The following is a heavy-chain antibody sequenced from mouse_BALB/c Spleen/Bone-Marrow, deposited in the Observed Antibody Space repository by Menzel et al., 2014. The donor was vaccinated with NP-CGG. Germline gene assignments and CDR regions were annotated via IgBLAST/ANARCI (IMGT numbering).Heavy chain of an antibody. CDR2: INPYNGDT. CDR3: ARSGYYGSSYFDY. Sequence: VQLKQSGPELVKPGASVKISCKASGYSFTGYFMNWVMQSHGKSLEWIGRINPYNGDTFYNQKFKGKATLTVDKSSSTAHMELRSLASEDSAVYYCARSGYYGSSYFDYWGQGTTLPVSS. V-gene: IGHV1-20*02. CDR1: GYSFTGYF. J-gene: IGHJ2*01. D-gene: IGHD1-1*01.